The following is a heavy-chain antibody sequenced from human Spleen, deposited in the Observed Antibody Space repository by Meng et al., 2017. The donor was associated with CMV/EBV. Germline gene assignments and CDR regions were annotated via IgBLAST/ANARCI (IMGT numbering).Heavy chain of an antibody. J-gene: IGHJ4*02. Sequence: GGSLRLSCVASGFTFSSYGMHWVRQAPGKGLEWVALIRYDGSDKYYGDSVKGRFTISRDNSKNTLYLQMNSLTVEDTAVYYCVKADSVGATSPFDYWGQGTLVTVSS. CDR2: IRYDGSDK. CDR1: GFTFSSYG. D-gene: IGHD1-26*01. V-gene: IGHV3-30*02. CDR3: VKADSVGATSPFDY.